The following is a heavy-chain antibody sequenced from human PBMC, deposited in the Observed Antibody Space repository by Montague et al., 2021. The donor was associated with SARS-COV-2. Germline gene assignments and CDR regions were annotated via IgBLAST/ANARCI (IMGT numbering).Heavy chain of an antibody. Sequence: SETLSLTCTVSGGSISSHYWSWIRQPPGKGLEWIGYFYYIGSTNYNPSLKSRVTMSLDTSKNQFSLKLTSVTAADTAVYYCARNDIVAESDSSGYHYYYGMDVWGQGTTVTVSS. CDR3: ARNDIVAESDSSGYHYYYGMDV. V-gene: IGHV4-59*08. CDR1: GGSISSHY. J-gene: IGHJ6*02. D-gene: IGHD3-22*01. CDR2: FYYIGST.